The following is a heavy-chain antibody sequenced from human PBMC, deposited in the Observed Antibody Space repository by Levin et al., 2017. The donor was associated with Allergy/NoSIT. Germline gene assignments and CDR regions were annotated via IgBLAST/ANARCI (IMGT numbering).Heavy chain of an antibody. D-gene: IGHD1-26*01. CDR3: AKSQGGSGRSFGG. J-gene: IGHJ4*02. Sequence: GESLKISCAASGFALSGFAMSWVRQAPGQGLGWVSAISYSGAHTYYADSVRGRFTISRDNSRNTLFLQMNTLGAEDTAVYYCAKSQGGSGRSFGGWGQGTLVTVSS. CDR1: GFALSGFA. V-gene: IGHV3-23*01. CDR2: ISYSGAHT.